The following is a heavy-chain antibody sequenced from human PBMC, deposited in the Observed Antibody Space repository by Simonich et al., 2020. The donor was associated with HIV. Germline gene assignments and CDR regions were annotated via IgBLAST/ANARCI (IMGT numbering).Heavy chain of an antibody. Sequence: HLQLQESGPGLVKPSETLSLTCTVSGGSITSSSYYWGWIRQPPGKGLEWIGTIFYRVITYYNSSLKSPGTISVDTSKNQFSLKLISVTAADTAVYYCARSSWENYFYMDVWGIGTTVTVSS. CDR1: GGSITSSSYY. V-gene: IGHV4-39*01. CDR2: IFYRVIT. CDR3: ARSSWENYFYMDV. J-gene: IGHJ6*03. D-gene: IGHD1-26*01.